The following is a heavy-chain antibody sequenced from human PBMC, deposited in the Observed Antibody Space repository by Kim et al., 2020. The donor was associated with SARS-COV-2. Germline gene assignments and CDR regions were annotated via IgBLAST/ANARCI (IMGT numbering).Heavy chain of an antibody. D-gene: IGHD3-10*01. V-gene: IGHV4-34*01. CDR2: INHTGRT. CDR3: ARWYYTSGIGRLDS. Sequence: SETLSLTCAVYGGSFSGYSWTWVRQPPGKGLDWIGEINHTGRTNYNPSLKSGVTISVDTSKSQFSLKVNSVTAADTAVYYCARWYYTSGIGRLDSWGQGTLVTVSS. J-gene: IGHJ4*02. CDR1: GGSFSGYS.